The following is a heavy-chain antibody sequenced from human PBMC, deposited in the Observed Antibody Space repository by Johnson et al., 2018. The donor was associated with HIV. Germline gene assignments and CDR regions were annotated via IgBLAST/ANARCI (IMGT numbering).Heavy chain of an antibody. Sequence: VQLVESGGGLVQPGGSLRLSCVASGITFSRYWMSWVRQAPGKGLEWVANIKQDGSEKYYVDSVKGRFTISRDNAKNSLYLQMNSLRAGDTAVYYCARKADAIDIWGQGTMVTVSS. CDR3: ARKADAIDI. CDR2: IKQDGSEK. J-gene: IGHJ3*02. CDR1: GITFSRYW. V-gene: IGHV3-7*03.